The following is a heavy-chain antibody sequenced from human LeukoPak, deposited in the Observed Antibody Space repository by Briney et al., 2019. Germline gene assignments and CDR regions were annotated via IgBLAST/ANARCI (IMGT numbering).Heavy chain of an antibody. J-gene: IGHJ4*02. CDR3: ARDANYYDSSGYLGIRNYFDY. D-gene: IGHD3-22*01. CDR2: ITSGGVV. Sequence: GGSLRLSCAASGFTFSNYEMHWVRQAPGKGLEWLAYITSGGVVYQSDSVKGRFTISRDNAKNSLYLQMNSLRAEDTAVYYCARDANYYDSSGYLGIRNYFDYWGQGTLVTVSS. V-gene: IGHV3-48*03. CDR1: GFTFSNYE.